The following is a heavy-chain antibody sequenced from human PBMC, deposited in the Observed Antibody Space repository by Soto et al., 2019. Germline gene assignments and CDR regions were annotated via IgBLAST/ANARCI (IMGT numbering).Heavy chain of an antibody. CDR3: ARASLVGATMWFDP. J-gene: IGHJ5*02. Sequence: GSLILSCAASGFTFSNAWMIWVLQAPGKGLEWVGRIKSKTDGGTTDYAAPVKGRFTISRDDSKNTLYLQMNSLKTEDTAVYYCARASLVGATMWFDPWGQGTMVTVSS. D-gene: IGHD1-26*01. V-gene: IGHV3-15*01. CDR1: GFTFSNAW. CDR2: IKSKTDGGTT.